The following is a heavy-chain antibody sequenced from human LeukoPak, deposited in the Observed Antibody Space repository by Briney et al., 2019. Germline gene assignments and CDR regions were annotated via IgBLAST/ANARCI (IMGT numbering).Heavy chain of an antibody. J-gene: IGHJ6*03. CDR2: IYYSGST. Sequence: SETLSLTCTVSGGSISSSSYYWGWIRQPPGKGLEWIGSIYYSGSTYYNPSLKSRVTISVDTSKNQFSLKLSSVTAADTAVYYCARHVVVPAAIPGYYYYMDVWGKGTTVTVSS. V-gene: IGHV4-39*01. CDR1: GGSISSSSYY. D-gene: IGHD2-2*01. CDR3: ARHVVVPAAIPGYYYYMDV.